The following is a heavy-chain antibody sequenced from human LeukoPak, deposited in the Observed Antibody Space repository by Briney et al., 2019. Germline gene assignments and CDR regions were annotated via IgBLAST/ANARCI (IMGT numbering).Heavy chain of an antibody. D-gene: IGHD3-3*01. Sequence: HGASVKVSCKASGGTFSSYAISWVRQAPGQGLEWMGGIIPIFGTANYAQKFQGRVTITADESTSTAYLELSSMRSEDTAVYYCARPSYDFWSGYYGLFDYWGQGTLVTVSS. V-gene: IGHV1-69*13. J-gene: IGHJ4*02. CDR1: GGTFSSYA. CDR2: IIPIFGTA. CDR3: ARPSYDFWSGYYGLFDY.